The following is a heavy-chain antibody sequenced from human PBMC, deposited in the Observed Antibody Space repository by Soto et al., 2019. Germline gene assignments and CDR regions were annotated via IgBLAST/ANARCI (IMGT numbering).Heavy chain of an antibody. Sequence: SETLSLTCAVSGFSISSGYFWGWIRQPPGKGPEWLGSIYHSGTTYYNPSVKGRVTISVDTSKNQFSLKMSSVTAADTAVYYCARDSSGYYRFDPWGQGTLVTVSS. J-gene: IGHJ5*02. CDR1: GFSISSGYF. D-gene: IGHD3-22*01. CDR3: ARDSSGYYRFDP. CDR2: IYHSGTT. V-gene: IGHV4-38-2*02.